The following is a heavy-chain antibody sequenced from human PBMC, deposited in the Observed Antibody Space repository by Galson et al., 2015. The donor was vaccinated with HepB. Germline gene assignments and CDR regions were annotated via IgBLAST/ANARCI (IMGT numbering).Heavy chain of an antibody. CDR3: ARGLVDTAIYYYYYYGMDV. J-gene: IGHJ6*02. V-gene: IGHV3-30-3*01. CDR1: GFTFSSYA. D-gene: IGHD5-18*01. Sequence: SLRLSCAASGFTFSSYAMHWVRQAPGKGLEWVAVISYDGSNKYYADSVKGRFTISRDNSKNTLYLQMNSLRAEDTAVYYCARGLVDTAIYYYYYYGMDVWGQGTTVTVSS. CDR2: ISYDGSNK.